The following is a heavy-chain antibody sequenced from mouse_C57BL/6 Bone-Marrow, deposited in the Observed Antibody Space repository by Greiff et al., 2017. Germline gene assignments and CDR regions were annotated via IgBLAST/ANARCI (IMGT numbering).Heavy chain of an antibody. J-gene: IGHJ3*01. Sequence: VQVVESGAELARPGASVKLSCKASGYTFTSYGISWVKQRTGQGLEWIGEIYPRSGNTYYNEKFKGKATLTADKSSSTAYMELRSLTSEDSAVYFCARWGTTDFAYWGQGTLVTVSA. CDR2: IYPRSGNT. V-gene: IGHV1-81*01. CDR3: ARWGTTDFAY. CDR1: GYTFTSYG. D-gene: IGHD1-1*01.